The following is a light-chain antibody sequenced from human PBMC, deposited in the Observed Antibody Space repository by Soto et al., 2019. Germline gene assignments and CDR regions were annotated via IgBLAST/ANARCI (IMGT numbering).Light chain of an antibody. Sequence: DIVMTQSPDSLAVSLGERATINCKSSQSVFYSSNNKNYLAWYQQKPGQPPKLLIYWASTRESGVPDRFSGSESGTDFTLTISSLQAEDVAVYYCQQYYGTPYTFGQGTKLEIK. CDR2: WAS. CDR3: QQYYGTPYT. J-gene: IGKJ2*01. V-gene: IGKV4-1*01. CDR1: QSVFYSSNNKNY.